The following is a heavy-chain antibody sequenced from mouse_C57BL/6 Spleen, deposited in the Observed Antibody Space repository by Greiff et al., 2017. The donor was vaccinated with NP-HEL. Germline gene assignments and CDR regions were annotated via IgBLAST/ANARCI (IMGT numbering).Heavy chain of an antibody. CDR2: IYPSDSET. D-gene: IGHD2-1*01. J-gene: IGHJ4*01. CDR3: AREEGNYDAMDY. V-gene: IGHV1-61*01. CDR1: GYTFTSYW. Sequence: QVQLQQPGAELVRPGSSVKLSCKASGYTFTSYWMDWVKQRPGQGLEWIGNIYPSDSETHYNQKFKDKATLTVDKSSSTAYMQLSSLTSEDSAVYYCAREEGNYDAMDYWGQGTSVTVSS.